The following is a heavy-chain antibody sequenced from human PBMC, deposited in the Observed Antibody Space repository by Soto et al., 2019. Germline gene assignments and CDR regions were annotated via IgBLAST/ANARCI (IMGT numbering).Heavy chain of an antibody. J-gene: IGHJ4*02. D-gene: IGHD3-10*01. Sequence: SETLSLTCTVSGGSISSYYWSWIRQPPGKGLEWIGYIYYSGSTNYNPSLKSRVTISVDTSKNQFSLKLSSVTAADTAVYYCARVGLLWFGNYKRSNYYFDYWGQGTLVTVSS. V-gene: IGHV4-59*01. CDR1: GGSISSYY. CDR3: ARVGLLWFGNYKRSNYYFDY. CDR2: IYYSGST.